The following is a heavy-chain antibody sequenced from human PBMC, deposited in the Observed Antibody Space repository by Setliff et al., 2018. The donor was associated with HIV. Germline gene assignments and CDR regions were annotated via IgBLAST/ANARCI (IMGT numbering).Heavy chain of an antibody. J-gene: IGHJ3*02. CDR2: TYTSGST. Sequence: SETLSLTCTVSGGSISSYYWSWIRQPPGKGLEWIGYTYTSGSTSYNPSLKSRVTISIDTSKNQFSLKLNSVTAADTAVYYCASTSGIVGAARAFDIWGQGTMVSISS. CDR1: GGSISSYY. D-gene: IGHD1-26*01. V-gene: IGHV4-4*09. CDR3: ASTSGIVGAARAFDI.